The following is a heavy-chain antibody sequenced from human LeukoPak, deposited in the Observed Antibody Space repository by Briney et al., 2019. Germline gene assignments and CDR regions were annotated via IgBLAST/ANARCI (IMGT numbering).Heavy chain of an antibody. CDR3: ARTSSFDY. J-gene: IGHJ4*02. CDR2: INPNNGGT. Sequence: ASVKVSCKSSGYTFTEHYMHWVRQAPGQGLEWMGWINPNNGGTNYAQKFQGRVTLTRDTSISTVYMEVNTVRSDDTAVYYCARTSSFDYWGQGTLVTVSS. V-gene: IGHV1-2*02. D-gene: IGHD6-6*01. CDR1: GYTFTEHY.